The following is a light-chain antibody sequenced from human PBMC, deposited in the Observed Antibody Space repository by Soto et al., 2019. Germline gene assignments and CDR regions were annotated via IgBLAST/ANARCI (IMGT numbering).Light chain of an antibody. CDR2: KAS. V-gene: IGKV1-5*03. Sequence: DIQMTQSPSTLYASVGDRVTITCRARQYISSWLAWYQQKPGKAPKLLIYKASSLESGVASRFSGSGSRTEFTLTISSRQPDDFATYYCQQYNSYPYTCGQGTKLEI. J-gene: IGKJ2*01. CDR3: QQYNSYPYT. CDR1: QYISSW.